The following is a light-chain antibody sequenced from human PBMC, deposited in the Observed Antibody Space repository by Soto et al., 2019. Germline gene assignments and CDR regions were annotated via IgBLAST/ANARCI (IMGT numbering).Light chain of an antibody. V-gene: IGKV3-11*01. CDR3: QQRKSWPLT. CDR2: DAS. CDR1: QDIASY. Sequence: EIVFTQSPCTLSSSPGERATLSSRASQDIASYLAWFQQKPGQAPRLLIYDASNRATGIPARFSGSGSGTDFALTISSLEPEDFAVYYCQQRKSWPLTFGGGTKVDIK. J-gene: IGKJ4*01.